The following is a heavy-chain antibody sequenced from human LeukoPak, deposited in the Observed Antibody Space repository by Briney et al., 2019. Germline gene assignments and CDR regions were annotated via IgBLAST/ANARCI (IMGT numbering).Heavy chain of an antibody. CDR3: ARDRIGYLDY. D-gene: IGHD6-13*01. J-gene: IGHJ4*02. V-gene: IGHV3-66*01. CDR2: IYSGGGT. Sequence: QPGGSLRLSCAASGFTVSSNYMSWVRQAPGKGLEWVSVIYSGGGTYYADSVKGRFSISRDNSKNTLYFQMNSLRAEDTAVYYCARDRIGYLDYWGQGTLVTVSS. CDR1: GFTVSSNY.